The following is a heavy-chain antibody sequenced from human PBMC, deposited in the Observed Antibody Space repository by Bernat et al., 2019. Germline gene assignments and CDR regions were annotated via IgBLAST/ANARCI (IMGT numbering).Heavy chain of an antibody. Sequence: QVQLVESGGGVVQPGRSLRLSCAASGFTFSSYGMHWVRQAPGKGLEWVAVIWYDGSNKYYADSVKGRFTISRDNSKNTLYLQMNSLRAEDTAVYYCARSNYDFWSSYRANYYYYGMDVWGQGTTVTVSS. D-gene: IGHD3-3*01. CDR2: IWYDGSNK. J-gene: IGHJ6*02. CDR1: GFTFSSYG. CDR3: ARSNYDFWSSYRANYYYYGMDV. V-gene: IGHV3-33*01.